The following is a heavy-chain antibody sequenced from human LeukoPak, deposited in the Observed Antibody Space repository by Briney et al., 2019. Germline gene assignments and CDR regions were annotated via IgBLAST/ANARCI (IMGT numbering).Heavy chain of an antibody. D-gene: IGHD3-10*01. CDR3: ARDSTPPYYYGAGPPDY. J-gene: IGHJ4*02. Sequence: KPGGSLRLSCAASGFTFSSYSMNWVCQAPGKGLEWVSSISSSSSYIFYADSVKGRFTISRDNAKNSLYLQMNNLRAEDTAVYYCARDSTPPYYYGAGPPDYWGQGTLVSVSS. CDR1: GFTFSSYS. V-gene: IGHV3-21*01. CDR2: ISSSSSYI.